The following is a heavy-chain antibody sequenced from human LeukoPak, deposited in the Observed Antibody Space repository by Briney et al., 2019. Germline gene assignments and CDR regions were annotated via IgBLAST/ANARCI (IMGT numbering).Heavy chain of an antibody. CDR1: GFTFDDYA. D-gene: IGHD6-19*01. J-gene: IGHJ4*02. V-gene: IGHV3-9*01. Sequence: GGSLRLSCAASGFTFDDYAMHWVRQAPGKGLEWVSGISWNSGSIGYADSVKGRFTISRDNAKNSLYLQMNSLRAEDTALYYCAKEATAVAGTGSPTFDYWGQGTLVTVSS. CDR2: ISWNSGSI. CDR3: AKEATAVAGTGSPTFDY.